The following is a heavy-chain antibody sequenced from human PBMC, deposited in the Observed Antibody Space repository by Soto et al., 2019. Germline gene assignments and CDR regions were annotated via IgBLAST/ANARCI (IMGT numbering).Heavy chain of an antibody. CDR2: IIPIFGTA. Sequence: GASVKVSCKASGGTFSSYAISWVRQAPGQGLEWMGGIIPIFGTANYAQKFQGRVTITADESTSTAYMELSSLRSEGTAVYYCAGGVITGRREVYYYYGMDVWSQGTTVTVSS. V-gene: IGHV1-69*13. CDR3: AGGVITGRREVYYYYGMDV. D-gene: IGHD3-16*01. J-gene: IGHJ6*02. CDR1: GGTFSSYA.